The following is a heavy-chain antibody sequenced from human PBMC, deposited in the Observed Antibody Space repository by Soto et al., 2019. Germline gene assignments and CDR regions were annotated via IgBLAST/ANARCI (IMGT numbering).Heavy chain of an antibody. J-gene: IGHJ4*02. V-gene: IGHV4-39*01. D-gene: IGHD4-17*01. Sequence: PSETLSLTCTVSGGSVSSICYYWGWVRQPPGKGLEWIGSISNTGSTHYNPSLKSRLTVSVDTPKNQFSLKLNSVTAADTAVYYCARHDRDYGDQIDFWGRGNLVTVSS. CDR1: GGSVSSICYY. CDR3: ARHDRDYGDQIDF. CDR2: ISNTGST.